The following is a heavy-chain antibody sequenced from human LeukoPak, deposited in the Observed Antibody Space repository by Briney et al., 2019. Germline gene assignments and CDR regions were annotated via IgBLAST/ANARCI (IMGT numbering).Heavy chain of an antibody. CDR1: GYTFAGYY. Sequence: GASVKVSCKASGYTFAGYYMHWVRQAPGQGLEWMGWINPNSGGTNYAQKFQGRVTMTRDTSISTAYMELSRLRSDDTAVYYCARFDSNSDIVVVPAAVFDYWGQGTLVTVSS. V-gene: IGHV1-2*02. J-gene: IGHJ4*02. CDR2: INPNSGGT. D-gene: IGHD2-2*01. CDR3: ARFDSNSDIVVVPAAVFDY.